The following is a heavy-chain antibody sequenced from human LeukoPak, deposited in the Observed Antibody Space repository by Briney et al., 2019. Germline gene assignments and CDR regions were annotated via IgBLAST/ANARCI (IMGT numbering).Heavy chain of an antibody. V-gene: IGHV3-23*01. Sequence: GGSLRLSCAASGFTFSSHGMNWVRQAPGKGLEWVSGISPSGGITYYTDSVKGRFTISRDNSKNTQSLQMNSLRAEDTAVYYCANPPGAAAGTWGQGTLVTVSS. D-gene: IGHD6-13*01. J-gene: IGHJ4*02. CDR2: ISPSGGIT. CDR1: GFTFSSHG. CDR3: ANPPGAAAGT.